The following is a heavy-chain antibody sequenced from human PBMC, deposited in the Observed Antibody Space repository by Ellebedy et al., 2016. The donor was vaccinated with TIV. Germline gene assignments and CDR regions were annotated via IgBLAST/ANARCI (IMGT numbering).Heavy chain of an antibody. CDR2: ITPDGSYK. CDR1: GFTFSTYG. Sequence: GESLKISCAASGFTFSTYGMHWVRQVPGKGLEWVAVITPDGSYKTYADSVKGRFSFSRDNSKKTVDLQMNSLRPEDKAVYYCVRDGYSDTWYAKWFDPWGQGTLVMVSS. D-gene: IGHD5-12*01. V-gene: IGHV3-30*03. CDR3: VRDGYSDTWYAKWFDP. J-gene: IGHJ5*02.